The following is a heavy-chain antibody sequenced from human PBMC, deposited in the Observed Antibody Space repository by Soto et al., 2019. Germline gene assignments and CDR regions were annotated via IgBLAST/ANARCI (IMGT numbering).Heavy chain of an antibody. CDR2: ISAYNGNT. CDR1: GYTFTSYG. Sequence: ASVKVSCKASGYTFTSYGISWVRQAPGQGLEWMGWISAYNGNTNYAQKLQGRVAMTTDTSTSTAYMELRSLRSDDTAVYYCARDRSPAYYDFWSGYFSDYYYYGMDVWGQGTTVTVSS. J-gene: IGHJ6*02. V-gene: IGHV1-18*04. CDR3: ARDRSPAYYDFWSGYFSDYYYYGMDV. D-gene: IGHD3-3*01.